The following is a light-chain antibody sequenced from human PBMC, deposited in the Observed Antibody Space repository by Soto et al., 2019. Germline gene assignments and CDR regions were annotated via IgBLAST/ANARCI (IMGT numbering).Light chain of an antibody. CDR2: GAS. CDR3: QDYHGSPPT. J-gene: IGKJ1*01. V-gene: IGKV3-20*01. CDR1: QSVSSDW. Sequence: TVLTQSPGTLSLSPGERAALSCRASQSVSSDWLAWYQQKPGQPPRLLIYGASNRATGIPDRFIGSGSGTDFTLTISRLEPEDFAFYFCQDYHGSPPTFGQGTMVEIK.